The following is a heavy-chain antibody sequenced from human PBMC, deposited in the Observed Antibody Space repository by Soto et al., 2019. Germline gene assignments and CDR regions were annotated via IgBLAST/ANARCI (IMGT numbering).Heavy chain of an antibody. V-gene: IGHV3-48*02. CDR1: GFSFDTYS. CDR2: ISSSSSTI. CDR3: ARVGSGPPAY. J-gene: IGHJ4*02. Sequence: EVQLVESGGGLVQPGGSLRLSCAASGFSFDTYSMSWVRQAPGKGLEWVSYISSSSSTIYYSDSVKGRFTISRDSAKNSLYLQMNSLRDEDTAVYFCARVGSGPPAYWGQGTLVTVSS. D-gene: IGHD3-10*01.